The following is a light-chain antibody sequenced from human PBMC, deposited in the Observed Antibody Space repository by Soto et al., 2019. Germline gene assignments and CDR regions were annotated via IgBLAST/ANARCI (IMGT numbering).Light chain of an antibody. J-gene: IGKJ1*01. V-gene: IGKV3-15*01. Sequence: EIVMTQSPATLSVSPGERATLSCWASQSVSSNLAWYQQKPGQAPRLLIYGASTRATGIPVRFSGSGSGTEFTLSISSLQSEDFAIYYCQQYDNWPRTFGQGTKVEIK. CDR3: QQYDNWPRT. CDR2: GAS. CDR1: QSVSSN.